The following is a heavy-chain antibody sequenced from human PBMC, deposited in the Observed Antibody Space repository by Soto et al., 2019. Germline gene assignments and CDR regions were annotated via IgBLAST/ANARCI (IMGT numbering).Heavy chain of an antibody. CDR2: INHSGST. V-gene: IGHV4-34*01. J-gene: IGHJ4*02. CDR3: ARGRYNWNY. CDR1: GGSFSGYY. Sequence: GTLSLTCAVYGGSFSGYYWSWIRQPPGKGLEWIGEINHSGSTNYNPSLKSRVTISVDTSKNQFSLKLSSVTAADTAVYYCARGRYNWNYWGQGTLVTVSS. D-gene: IGHD1-20*01.